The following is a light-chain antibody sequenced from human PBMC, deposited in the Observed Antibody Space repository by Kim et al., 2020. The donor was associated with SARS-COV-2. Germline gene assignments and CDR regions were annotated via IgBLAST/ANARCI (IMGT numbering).Light chain of an antibody. Sequence: EIVMTQSPATLSVSPGERATLSCRASQSVSSNLAWYQQKPGQAPRLLIYGASTRATGIPARFSGSGSGTEFTLTISSLQSEDFAVYYWQQYNNWPLYTCGQGTKLEI. J-gene: IGKJ2*01. CDR3: QQYNNWPLYT. CDR2: GAS. V-gene: IGKV3-15*01. CDR1: QSVSSN.